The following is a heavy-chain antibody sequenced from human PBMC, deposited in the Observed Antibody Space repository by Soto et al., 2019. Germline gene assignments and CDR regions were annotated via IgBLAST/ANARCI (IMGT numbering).Heavy chain of an antibody. CDR2: TYYRYQWYS. CDR3: ARGGVSALQGLDP. Sequence: QXLSLPCAISGDXVSSTTTAWNWIRQSPSRGLEWLGSTYYRYQWYSEYALSEKSRIAINADTSKKQFSLHLHSVSTEDTSVYYCARGGVSALQGLDPWGPGTLVTVSS. J-gene: IGHJ5*02. D-gene: IGHD2-21*01. V-gene: IGHV6-1*01. CDR1: GDXVSSTTTA.